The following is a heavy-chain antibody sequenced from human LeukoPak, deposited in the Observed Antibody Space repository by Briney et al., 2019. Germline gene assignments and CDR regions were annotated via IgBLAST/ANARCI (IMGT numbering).Heavy chain of an antibody. D-gene: IGHD3-10*01. J-gene: IGHJ4*02. V-gene: IGHV1-8*01. CDR3: ATELHYYGSGSYRDY. Sequence: ASVKVSCKASGYTFTSYDINWVRQATGQGLEWMGWMNPNSGNAGYAQKFQGRVTMTRNSPISTAYMELSSLRSEDTAVYYCATELHYYGSGSYRDYWGQGTLVTVSS. CDR1: GYTFTSYD. CDR2: MNPNSGNA.